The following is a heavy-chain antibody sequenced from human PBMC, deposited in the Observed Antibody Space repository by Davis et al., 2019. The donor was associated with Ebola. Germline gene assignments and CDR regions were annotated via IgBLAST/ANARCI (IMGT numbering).Heavy chain of an antibody. CDR1: GGSFSGYH. CDR3: ARDPKYSSRFDY. J-gene: IGHJ4*02. V-gene: IGHV4-34*01. D-gene: IGHD6-6*01. Sequence: PSETLSLTCPVPGGSFSGYHWSWIRQLPGTGLEGIGEINHSGSTNYRPSLASRVIISADMSKNQFSLKWRSVTAADTAVYYCARDPKYSSRFDYWGQGTLVTVSS. CDR2: INHSGST.